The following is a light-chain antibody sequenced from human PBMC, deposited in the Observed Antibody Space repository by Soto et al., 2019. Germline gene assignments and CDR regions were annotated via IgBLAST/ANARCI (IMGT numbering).Light chain of an antibody. V-gene: IGLV1-44*01. CDR1: SSNIGSNS. CDR3: AAWYNSLNGVV. CDR2: NNN. Sequence: QSVLTQPPSASGTPGQRVTISCSGSSSNIGSNSVNWYQQFPGTAPKLLIYNNNQRPSGVPARFTVSKFGTSVSLAISGLQYEDGAAYYCAAWYNSLNGVVIGGGTKLTV. J-gene: IGLJ2*01.